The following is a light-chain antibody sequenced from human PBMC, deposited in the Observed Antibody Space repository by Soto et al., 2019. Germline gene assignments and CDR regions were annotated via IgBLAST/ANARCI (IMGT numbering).Light chain of an antibody. Sequence: DIQMTQSPSTLSASVGERASITCRASQSISRQLAWYQQKPGKAPNLLIYQASNLATGVPARFTGSGSGTAFTLTIRSLQPDDLATYYCQQYQRYWTFGQGTKVEVK. CDR2: QAS. CDR3: QQYQRYWT. J-gene: IGKJ1*01. CDR1: QSISRQ. V-gene: IGKV1-5*03.